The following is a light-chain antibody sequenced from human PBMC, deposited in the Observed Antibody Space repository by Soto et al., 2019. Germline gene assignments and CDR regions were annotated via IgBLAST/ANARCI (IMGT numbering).Light chain of an antibody. V-gene: IGKV3-15*01. CDR3: QQYNNWPPWT. Sequence: EIVMTQSPATLSVSPWERATLSCRASQSVSSNLAWYQQKPGQAPMLLIYGASTRATGIPARFSGSGSVTEFTITISSRQSADVSVYYYQQYNNWPPWTFGQGIKVEIK. J-gene: IGKJ1*01. CDR1: QSVSSN. CDR2: GAS.